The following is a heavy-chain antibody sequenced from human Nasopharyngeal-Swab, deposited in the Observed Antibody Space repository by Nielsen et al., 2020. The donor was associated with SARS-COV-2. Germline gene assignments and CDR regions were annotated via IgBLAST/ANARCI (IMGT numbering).Heavy chain of an antibody. Sequence: GESLKISCATSGFTFSSRPMFWVRQAPGKGLEWVSSLTSSGGTTYYADSVRGRFTISRDNSKNTVYLQMNSLKTEDAAVYYCVRVGPYCGDDCYSRFFDYWGQGTLVTVSS. J-gene: IGHJ4*02. V-gene: IGHV3-23*01. CDR3: VRVGPYCGDDCYSRFFDY. CDR2: LTSSGGTT. CDR1: GFTFSSRP. D-gene: IGHD2-21*02.